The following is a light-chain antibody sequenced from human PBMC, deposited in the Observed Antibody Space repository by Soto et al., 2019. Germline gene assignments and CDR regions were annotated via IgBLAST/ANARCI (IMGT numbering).Light chain of an antibody. Sequence: QSPVTVSATIGASATLPCSASKSVSSSYLAWFQQKPGQAPRLLIYGASSRATGIPDRFSGSGSGTDFTLTISRLEPDDFAVYYCQQYSSSPWTFGQGTKVDI. V-gene: IGKV3-20*01. CDR2: GAS. CDR3: QQYSSSPWT. CDR1: KSVSSSY. J-gene: IGKJ1*01.